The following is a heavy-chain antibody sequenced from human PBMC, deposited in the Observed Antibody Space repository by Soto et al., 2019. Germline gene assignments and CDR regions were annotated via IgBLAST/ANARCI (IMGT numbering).Heavy chain of an antibody. Sequence: EVQLLESGGGLVQPGGSLRLSCAASGFTFSSKSMTWVRPAPGKGLEWVSALTANGGRAYYADSVKGRFTISRDNSNNTLYLQMNSLRAEDTAVYYCAKDLRGPEAGTWYCDLWGRGTLVTVSS. CDR2: LTANGGRA. D-gene: IGHD6-13*01. V-gene: IGHV3-23*01. CDR3: AKDLRGPEAGTWYCDL. CDR1: GFTFSSKS. J-gene: IGHJ2*01.